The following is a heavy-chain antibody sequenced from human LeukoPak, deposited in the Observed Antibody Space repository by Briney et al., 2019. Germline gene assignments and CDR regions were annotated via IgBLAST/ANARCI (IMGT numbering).Heavy chain of an antibody. J-gene: IGHJ5*02. D-gene: IGHD5-24*01. CDR3: ARHPSGRMWLQQGGWFDP. CDR2: IYYSGST. Sequence: PSETLSLTCTVSGYSISSGYYWGWIRQPPGKGLEWIGSIYYSGSTYYNPSLKSRVTISVDTSKNQFSLKLTSVTAADTAVYYCARHPSGRMWLQQGGWFDPWGQGTLVTVSS. CDR1: GYSISSGYY. V-gene: IGHV4-38-2*02.